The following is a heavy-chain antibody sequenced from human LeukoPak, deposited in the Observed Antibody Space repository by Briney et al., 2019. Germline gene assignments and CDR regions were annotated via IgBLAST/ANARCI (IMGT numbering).Heavy chain of an antibody. CDR2: ISAYNGNT. D-gene: IGHD3-10*01. CDR3: ARYEEAIWVRRYYFDY. V-gene: IGHV1-18*01. J-gene: IGHJ4*02. CDR1: GYTFTSYG. Sequence: ASAKVSCKASGYTFTSYGISWVRQAPGQGLEWMGWISAYNGNTNYAQKLQGRFTMTTDTSTSTAYMELRSLRSEDTAVYYCARYEEAIWVRRYYFDYWGQGTLVTVSS.